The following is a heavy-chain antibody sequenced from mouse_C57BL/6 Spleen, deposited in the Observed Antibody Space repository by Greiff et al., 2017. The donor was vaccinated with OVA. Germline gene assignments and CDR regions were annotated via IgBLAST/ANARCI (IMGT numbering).Heavy chain of an antibody. CDR2: ISSGGSYT. J-gene: IGHJ3*01. D-gene: IGHD2-4*01. CDR1: GFTFSSYG. CDR3: ARSYDYDGAWFAY. V-gene: IGHV5-6*01. Sequence: DVQLVESGGDLVKPGGSLKLSCAASGFTFSSYGMSWVRQTPDKRLEWVATISSGGSYTYYPDSVKGRFTISRDNAKNTLYLQMSSLKSEDTAMYYCARSYDYDGAWFAYWGQGTLVTVSA.